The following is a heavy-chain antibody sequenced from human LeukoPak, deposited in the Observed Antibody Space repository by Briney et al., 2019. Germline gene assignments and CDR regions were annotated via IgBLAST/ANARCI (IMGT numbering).Heavy chain of an antibody. CDR2: IYYSGST. CDR3: ARAYRSRTYYYYYMDV. V-gene: IGHV4-59*01. D-gene: IGHD4-11*01. Sequence: SETLSLTCTVSGGSISSYYWSWIRQPPGKGLEWIGYIYYSGSTNYNPSLKSRVTISVDTSKNQFPLKLSSVTAADTAVYYCARAYRSRTYYYYYMDVWGKGTTVTVSS. CDR1: GGSISSYY. J-gene: IGHJ6*03.